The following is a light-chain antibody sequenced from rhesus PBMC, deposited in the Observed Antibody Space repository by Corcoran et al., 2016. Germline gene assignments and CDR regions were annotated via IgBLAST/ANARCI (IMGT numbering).Light chain of an antibody. V-gene: IGLV2-38*01. CDR1: SSDIGGYNG. CDR3: SSYAGRNYN. CDR2: EVS. J-gene: IGLJ1*01. Sequence: QSALTQPPSVSKSLGQSVTISCTGTSSDIGGYNGVSWYQQHSGTAPRLLIYEVSKRPSGVSDRFSGSKSGNTASLTISGLQAEDEADYYCSSYAGRNYNFGVGTRLTVL.